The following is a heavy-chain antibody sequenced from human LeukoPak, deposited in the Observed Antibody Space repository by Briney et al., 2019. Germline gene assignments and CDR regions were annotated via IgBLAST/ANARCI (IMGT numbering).Heavy chain of an antibody. V-gene: IGHV1-69*13. CDR2: IIPIFGTA. D-gene: IGHD5-12*01. CDR3: AGYSGYDWFEQLDY. Sequence: SVKVSCKASGGTFSSYAISWVRQAPGQGLEWMGGIIPIFGTANYAQKFQGRVTITADESTSTAYMELSNLRSEDTAVYYCAGYSGYDWFEQLDYWGQGTLVTVSS. CDR1: GGTFSSYA. J-gene: IGHJ4*02.